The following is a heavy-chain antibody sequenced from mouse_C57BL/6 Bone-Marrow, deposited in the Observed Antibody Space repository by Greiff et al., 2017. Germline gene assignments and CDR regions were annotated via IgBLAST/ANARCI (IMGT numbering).Heavy chain of an antibody. Sequence: QVQLQQSGAELVRPGTSVQMSCKASGYTFTNYWLGWAKQRPGHGLEWIGDIYPGVGYTTYNEKFKGKDTLTADTSSSTAYMQFSSLTSEDSAIYYCARLTKGWYCDVWGTGTTVTVAS. J-gene: IGHJ1*03. CDR2: IYPGVGYT. CDR3: ARLTKGWYCDV. CDR1: GYTFTNYW. V-gene: IGHV1-63*01. D-gene: IGHD1-3*01.